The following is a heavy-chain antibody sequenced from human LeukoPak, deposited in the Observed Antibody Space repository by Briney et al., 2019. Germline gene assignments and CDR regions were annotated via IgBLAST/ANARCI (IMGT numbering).Heavy chain of an antibody. CDR3: ARFSNYYYYMDV. J-gene: IGHJ6*03. CDR1: GGSISSSSYY. V-gene: IGHV4-39*07. CDR2: IYYSGST. Sequence: PSETLSLTCTVSGGSISSSSYYWGWIRQPPGKGLEWIGSIYYSGSTYYNPSLKSRVTISVDTSKNQFSLKLSSVTAADTAVYYCARFSNYYYYMDVWGKGTTVTISS.